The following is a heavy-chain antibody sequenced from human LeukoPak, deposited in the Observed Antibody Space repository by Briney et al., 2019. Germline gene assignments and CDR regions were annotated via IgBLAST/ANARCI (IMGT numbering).Heavy chain of an antibody. CDR3: ARDWDGNLDY. CDR2: ISSSSSTI. CDR1: GFTFSAYE. J-gene: IGHJ4*02. V-gene: IGHV3-48*02. D-gene: IGHD1-14*01. Sequence: LWGSLRLSCAASGFTFSAYEMNWVRQAPGKGLEWVSYISSSSSTIHYADSVKGRFTISRDNAQNSLYLQMNSLRDEDTAVYYCARDWDGNLDYWGQGTLVTVS.